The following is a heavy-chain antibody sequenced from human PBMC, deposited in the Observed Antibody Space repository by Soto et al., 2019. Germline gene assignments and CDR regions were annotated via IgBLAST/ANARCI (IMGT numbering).Heavy chain of an antibody. J-gene: IGHJ4*02. CDR3: ARGGLERRLDY. CDR1: GFTFSSYS. Sequence: GGSLRLSCAASGFTFSSYSMNWVRQAPGKGLVWVSRITSDGSSTTYADSVKGRFTISRDNAKNTLYLQMNSLRAEDTAVYYCARGGLERRLDYWGQGTLVTVSS. V-gene: IGHV3-74*03. D-gene: IGHD1-1*01. CDR2: ITSDGSST.